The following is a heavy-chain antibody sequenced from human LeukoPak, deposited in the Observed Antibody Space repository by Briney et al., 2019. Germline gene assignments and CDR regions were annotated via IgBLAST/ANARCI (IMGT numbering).Heavy chain of an antibody. V-gene: IGHV4-30-2*01. CDR1: GGSISSGGYS. CDR2: IYHSGST. Sequence: SETLSLTCAVSGGSISSGGYSWSWIRQPPGKGLEWIGYIYHSGSTYYNPSLKSRVTISVDRSKNQFSLKLSSVTAADTAVYYCVRSVYDSGYYSRHGMDVWGQGATVTVSS. CDR3: VRSVYDSGYYSRHGMDV. J-gene: IGHJ6*02. D-gene: IGHD3-10*01.